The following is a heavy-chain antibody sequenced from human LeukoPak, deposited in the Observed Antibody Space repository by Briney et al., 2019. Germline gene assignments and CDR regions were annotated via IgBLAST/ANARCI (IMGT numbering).Heavy chain of an antibody. J-gene: IGHJ4*02. D-gene: IGHD3-9*01. Sequence: GGSLRLSCAASGFTFSNYAICWVRQAPGKGLEWVSAITGSGGNTYYADSVKGRFTISRDNSKNTVFLQMNSLRAEDTAVYYCAKWGDYDVLTAYYVSDYWGQGTLVTVSS. CDR3: AKWGDYDVLTAYYVSDY. CDR1: GFTFSNYA. V-gene: IGHV3-23*01. CDR2: ITGSGGNT.